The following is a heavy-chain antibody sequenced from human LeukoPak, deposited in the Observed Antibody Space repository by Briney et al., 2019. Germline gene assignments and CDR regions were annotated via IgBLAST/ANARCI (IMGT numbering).Heavy chain of an antibody. J-gene: IGHJ3*02. CDR3: ARVPGSSSGLIGAFDI. CDR2: ISSSGSTI. Sequence: PGGSLRLSCAASGFTVSSNYMGWVRQAPGKGLEWVSYISSSGSTIYYADSVKGRFTISRDNAKNSLYLQMNSLRAEDTAVYYCARVPGSSSGLIGAFDIWGQGTMVTVSS. V-gene: IGHV3-11*01. CDR1: GFTVSSNY. D-gene: IGHD3-22*01.